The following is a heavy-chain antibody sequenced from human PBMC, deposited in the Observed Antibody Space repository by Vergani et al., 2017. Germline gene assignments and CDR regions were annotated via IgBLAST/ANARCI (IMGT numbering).Heavy chain of an antibody. J-gene: IGHJ6*03. D-gene: IGHD2-2*01. CDR3: ARGGVPADRYYYYMDV. Sequence: EVQLLQSGGGVIQPGGSVRLSCAASGFTFSACPMTWVRQAPGKGLEWVSAISARYPSTYYADSVKGRFTISRDNSKNMLYLQMNSLRAEDTAVYYCARGGVPADRYYYYMDVWGKGTTVTVSS. CDR2: ISARYPST. CDR1: GFTFSACP. V-gene: IGHV3-23*01.